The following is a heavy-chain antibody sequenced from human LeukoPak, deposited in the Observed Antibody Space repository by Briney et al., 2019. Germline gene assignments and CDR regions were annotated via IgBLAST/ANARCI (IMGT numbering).Heavy chain of an antibody. J-gene: IGHJ4*02. CDR1: GGSISSSSYY. V-gene: IGHV4-39*01. CDR3: ASRGNDYGDYWADY. Sequence: SETLSLTCTVSGGSISSSSYYWGWIRQPPGKGLEWIGSIYYSGSTYYNPSLESRVTISVDTSKNQFSLKLSSVTAADTAVYYCASRGNDYGDYWADYWGQGTLVTVSS. D-gene: IGHD4-17*01. CDR2: IYYSGST.